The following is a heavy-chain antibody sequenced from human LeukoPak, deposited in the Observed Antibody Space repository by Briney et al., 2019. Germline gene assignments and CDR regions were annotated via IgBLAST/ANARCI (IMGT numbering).Heavy chain of an antibody. CDR2: ISSSGSTI. J-gene: IGHJ3*02. V-gene: IGHV3-48*03. Sequence: GGSLRLSCAASGFTFSSYEMNWVRQAPGKGLEWVSYISSSGSTIYYADSVKGRFTISRDNAKNSLYLQMNSLRAEDTAVYYCARGGVLFGYDAFDIWGQGTMVTVSS. CDR1: GFTFSSYE. D-gene: IGHD2/OR15-2a*01. CDR3: ARGGVLFGYDAFDI.